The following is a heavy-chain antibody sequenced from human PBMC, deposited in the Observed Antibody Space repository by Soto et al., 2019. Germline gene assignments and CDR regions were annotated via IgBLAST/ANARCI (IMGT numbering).Heavy chain of an antibody. Sequence: EVQLLESGGGLVQPGGSLRLSCAASGFTFSSYAMSWVRQAPGKGLEWVSAISGSGGSTYYADSVKGRFTISRGNSKNTLYLQMNSLRAEDTDVYHCATLPTIFGVVSAYYYGMDVWGQGTTVTVSS. CDR2: ISGSGGST. CDR3: ATLPTIFGVVSAYYYGMDV. V-gene: IGHV3-23*01. J-gene: IGHJ6*02. CDR1: GFTFSSYA. D-gene: IGHD3-3*01.